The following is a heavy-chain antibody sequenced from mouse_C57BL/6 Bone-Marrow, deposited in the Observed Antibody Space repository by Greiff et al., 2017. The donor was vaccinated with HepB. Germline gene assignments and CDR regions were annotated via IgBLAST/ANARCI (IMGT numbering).Heavy chain of an antibody. Sequence: QVQLQQPGAELVKPGASVKISCKASGYAFSSYWMNWVKQRPGKGLEWIGQIYPGDGDTNYNGKFKGKATLTADKSSSTAYMQLSSLTSEDSAVYFCARSRQLRRDYYFDYWGQGTTLTVSS. J-gene: IGHJ2*01. CDR1: GYAFSSYW. D-gene: IGHD3-2*02. CDR3: ARSRQLRRDYYFDY. CDR2: IYPGDGDT. V-gene: IGHV1-80*01.